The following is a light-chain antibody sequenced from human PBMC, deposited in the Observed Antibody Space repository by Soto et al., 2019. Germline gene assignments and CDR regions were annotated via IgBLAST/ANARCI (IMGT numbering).Light chain of an antibody. J-gene: IGKJ1*01. Sequence: DIQMTQSPSTLSASVGDRVTITCRASQSISSWLAWYQQKPGKAPKVLIYDASSLKSGVPSRFSGSGSGTEFTLTISSLQPDDLATYYCQQYNRYSRTFGQGTNVDI. CDR1: QSISSW. CDR3: QQYNRYSRT. V-gene: IGKV1-5*01. CDR2: DAS.